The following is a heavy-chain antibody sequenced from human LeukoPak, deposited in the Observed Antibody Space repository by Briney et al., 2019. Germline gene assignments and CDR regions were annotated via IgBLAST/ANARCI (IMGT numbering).Heavy chain of an antibody. J-gene: IGHJ4*02. V-gene: IGHV4-4*02. Sequence: SETLSLTCAVSGASISSSNWWSWVRQPPGKGLEWIGEIYHSGTTNYNPSLKGRVTISVDTSKNQFSLKLSSVTAADTAVYYCARDRGSGSYDSYYSDYWGQGTLVTVSS. CDR3: ARDRGSGSYDSYYSDY. CDR1: GASISSSNW. D-gene: IGHD3-10*01. CDR2: IYHSGTT.